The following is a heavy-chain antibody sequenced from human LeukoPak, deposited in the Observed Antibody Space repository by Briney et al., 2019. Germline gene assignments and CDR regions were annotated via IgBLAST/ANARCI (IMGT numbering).Heavy chain of an antibody. V-gene: IGHV3-7*03. CDR2: IDKDGGEK. J-gene: IGHJ4*02. D-gene: IGHD1-26*01. Sequence: GGSLRLSCAASGFTFSSYWMSWVRQAPGKGLEWVANIDKDGGEKYYVDSVKGRFTISRDNAKNSLYLQMNSLRADDTAVYYCVKDSPPRYSGSPPAYWGQGTLVTVSS. CDR1: GFTFSSYW. CDR3: VKDSPPRYSGSPPAY.